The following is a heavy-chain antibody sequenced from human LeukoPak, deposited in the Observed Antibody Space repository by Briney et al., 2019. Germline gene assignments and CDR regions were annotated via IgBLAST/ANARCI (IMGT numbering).Heavy chain of an antibody. D-gene: IGHD2-15*01. J-gene: IGHJ4*02. CDR1: GLAFSAYK. Sequence: GGSMRLSCAASGLAFSAYKMHWVRQAPRKGLVWVSRTSTDGYTTDYADFVQGRFTASRDNTKNTWSLEMNSLRAEDTAVYYCVVGGSPGYWGQGTLVTVSS. CDR3: VVGGSPGY. CDR2: TSTDGYTT. V-gene: IGHV3-74*01.